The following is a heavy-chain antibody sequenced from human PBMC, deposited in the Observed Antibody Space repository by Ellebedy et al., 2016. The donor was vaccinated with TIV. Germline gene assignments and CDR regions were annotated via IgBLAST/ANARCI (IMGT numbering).Heavy chain of an antibody. CDR3: ARLAQRVGATRD. Sequence: AASVKVSCKASGGTFSSYAISWVRQAPGQGLEWMGGIIPIFGTANYAQKFQGRVTITADESTSTAYMELSSLRSEDTAVYYCARLAQRVGATRDWGQGTLVTVSS. D-gene: IGHD1-26*01. CDR2: IIPIFGTA. CDR1: GGTFSSYA. J-gene: IGHJ4*02. V-gene: IGHV1-69*13.